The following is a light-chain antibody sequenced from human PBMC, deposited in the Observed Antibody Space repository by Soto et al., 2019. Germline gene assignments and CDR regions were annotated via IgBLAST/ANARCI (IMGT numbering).Light chain of an antibody. V-gene: IGKV3-20*01. J-gene: IGKJ2*01. Sequence: EIVLTQSPGTLSLSPGERATLSCRASQSVSSSFLAWYQQKPGQAPRLLMYGASSRATGIPDRFSGTGSGTDFTLTISRLEPEDFAVYYCQQYGSSPYTFGLGT. CDR3: QQYGSSPYT. CDR1: QSVSSSF. CDR2: GAS.